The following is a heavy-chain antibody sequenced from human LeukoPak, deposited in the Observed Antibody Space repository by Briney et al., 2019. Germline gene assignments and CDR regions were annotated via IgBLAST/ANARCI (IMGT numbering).Heavy chain of an antibody. CDR2: IYHSGST. V-gene: IGHV4-38-2*02. Sequence: PSETLSLTCTVSGYSISSGYYWGWIRQPPGKGLEWIGSIYHSGSTYYNPSLKSRVTILVDTSKNQFSLKLSSVTAADTAVYYCARGRGYEDYWGQGTLVTVSS. J-gene: IGHJ4*02. CDR1: GYSISSGYY. CDR3: ARGRGYEDY. D-gene: IGHD5-12*01.